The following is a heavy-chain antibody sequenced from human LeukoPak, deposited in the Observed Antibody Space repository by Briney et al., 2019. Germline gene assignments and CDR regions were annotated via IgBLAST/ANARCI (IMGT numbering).Heavy chain of an antibody. D-gene: IGHD3-10*01. CDR1: GFTFSSYE. V-gene: IGHV3-48*03. CDR3: ARFSTYGSGSYDP. CDR2: ISSSGSTI. Sequence: PGGSLRLSCAASGFTFSSYEMNWVRQAPGKGLEWVSYISSSGSTIYYADSVKGRFTISRDNAKNSLYLQMNSLRVEDTAVYYCARFSTYGSGSYDPWGQGTLVTVSS. J-gene: IGHJ5*02.